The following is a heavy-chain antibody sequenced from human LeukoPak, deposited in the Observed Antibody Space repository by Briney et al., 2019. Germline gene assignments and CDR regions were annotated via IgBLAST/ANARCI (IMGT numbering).Heavy chain of an antibody. J-gene: IGHJ4*02. D-gene: IGHD2-21*02. Sequence: GGSLRLSCAASGFTFSSYAMSWVRQAPGKGLEWVSAISGSGSGGSTNYADSVKGRFTISRDNSKNTLYLQMNSLRGEDTALYYCAKVRAAYCGGDCSFDYWGQGTLVTVSS. CDR3: AKVRAAYCGGDCSFDY. CDR2: ISGSGSGGST. CDR1: GFTFSSYA. V-gene: IGHV3-23*01.